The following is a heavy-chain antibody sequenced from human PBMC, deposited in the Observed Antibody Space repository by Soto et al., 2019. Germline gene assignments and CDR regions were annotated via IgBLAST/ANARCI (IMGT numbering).Heavy chain of an antibody. CDR3: AKDRSYYYDSSGPGPFDY. D-gene: IGHD3-22*01. CDR2: ISGSGGST. CDR1: GFTFSSYA. V-gene: IGHV3-23*01. J-gene: IGHJ4*02. Sequence: PGGSLRLSCAASGFTFSSYAMSWVRQAPGKWLEWVSAISGSGGSTYYADSVKGRFTISRDNSKNTLYLQMNSLRAEDTAVYYCAKDRSYYYDSSGPGPFDYWGQGTLVTVSS.